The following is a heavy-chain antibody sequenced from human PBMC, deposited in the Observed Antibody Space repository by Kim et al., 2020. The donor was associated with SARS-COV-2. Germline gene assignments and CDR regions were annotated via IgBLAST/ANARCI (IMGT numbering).Heavy chain of an antibody. CDR3: AKDISPVYGYLYFDY. J-gene: IGHJ4*02. CDR2: ISWNSGSI. D-gene: IGHD5-18*01. V-gene: IGHV3-9*01. CDR1: GFTFDDYA. Sequence: GGSLRLSCAASGFTFDDYAMHWVRQAPGKGLEWVSGISWNSGSIGYADSVKGRFTISRDNAKNSLYLQMNSLRAEDTALYYCAKDISPVYGYLYFDYWGQGTLVTVSS.